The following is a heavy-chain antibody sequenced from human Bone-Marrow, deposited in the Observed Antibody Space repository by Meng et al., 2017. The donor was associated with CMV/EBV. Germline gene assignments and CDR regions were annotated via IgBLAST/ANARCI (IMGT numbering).Heavy chain of an antibody. V-gene: IGHV1-2*02. Sequence: ASVKVSCKASGYSFTGYYMHWVRQAPGQGLEWMGRINSNSDDTNYAQKFQGRVTMTRDTSISTAYMELSRLTSDDTAVYYCARAGVVLPAGKSWFERWGQGNLVNVAS. CDR3: ARAGVVLPAGKSWFER. CDR2: INSNSDDT. D-gene: IGHD2-2*01. J-gene: IGHJ5*02. CDR1: GYSFTGYY.